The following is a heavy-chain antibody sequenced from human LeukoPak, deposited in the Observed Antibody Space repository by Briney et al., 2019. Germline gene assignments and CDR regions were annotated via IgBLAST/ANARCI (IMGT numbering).Heavy chain of an antibody. Sequence: ASVKVSCKASGYTFTGYYMHWVRQAPGQGLEWMGWINPNSGGTNYAQKFQVRVTMTRDTSISTAYMELSRLRSDDTAVYYCARGLRRDGAYYYYYYMDVWGKGTTVTVSS. J-gene: IGHJ6*03. CDR2: INPNSGGT. CDR3: ARGLRRDGAYYYYYYMDV. CDR1: GYTFTGYY. D-gene: IGHD3-16*01. V-gene: IGHV1-2*02.